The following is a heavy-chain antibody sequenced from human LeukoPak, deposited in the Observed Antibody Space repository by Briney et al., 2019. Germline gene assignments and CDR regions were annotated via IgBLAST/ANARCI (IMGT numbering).Heavy chain of an antibody. D-gene: IGHD3-9*01. CDR1: GFTFSSYG. CDR2: IRYDGSNK. V-gene: IGHV3-30*02. J-gene: IGHJ5*02. Sequence: PGGSLRLSCAASGFTFSSYGMHWVRQAPGKGLEWVAFIRYDGSNKYYADSVKGRFTISTDNSKNTLYLQMNSLRAEDTVVYYCARALRYFDWLSTSPEYNWFDPWGQGTLVTVSS. CDR3: ARALRYFDWLSTSPEYNWFDP.